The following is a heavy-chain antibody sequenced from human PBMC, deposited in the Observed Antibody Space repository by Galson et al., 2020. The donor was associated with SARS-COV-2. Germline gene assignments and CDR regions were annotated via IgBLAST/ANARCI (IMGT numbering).Heavy chain of an antibody. CDR2: IYYRGST. J-gene: IGHJ6*02. CDR3: ARHVDSGSYYPGAMDV. CDR1: GGSVSSSRYY. Sequence: SETLSLTCTVSGGSVSSSRYYWGWIRQSPGEGLEVIGSIYYRGSTYYNPSLKSRVTVSIDTSKNQFSLNVSSLTAADTAVYYCARHVDSGSYYPGAMDVWGQGTTVTVSS. V-gene: IGHV4-39*01. D-gene: IGHD3-10*01.